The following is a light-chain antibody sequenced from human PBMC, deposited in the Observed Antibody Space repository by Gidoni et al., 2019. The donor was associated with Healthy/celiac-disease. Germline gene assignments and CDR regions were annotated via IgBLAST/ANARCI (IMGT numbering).Light chain of an antibody. CDR3: QKYNSASFT. CDR2: AAS. CDR1: QGISNY. J-gene: IGKJ4*01. V-gene: IGKV1-27*01. Sequence: DIQMTQSPSSLSASGGDRAPITCLASQGISNYLAWYQQKPGKVPKLLIYAASTLQSGVPSRFSGSGSGSVFTLTISSLQPEDVATYYCQKYNSASFTFGGGTKVEIK.